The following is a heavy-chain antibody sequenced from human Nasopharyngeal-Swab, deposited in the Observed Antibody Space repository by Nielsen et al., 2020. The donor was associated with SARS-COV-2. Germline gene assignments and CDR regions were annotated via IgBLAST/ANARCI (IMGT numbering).Heavy chain of an antibody. CDR2: IKSKTDGRTT. V-gene: IGHV3-15*01. J-gene: IGHJ4*02. Sequence: VRQAPGKGLEWVGRIKSKTDGRTTDYAAPVKGRFTISRDDSKNTLYLQMNSLKTEDTAVYYCTTEYRQLERLGDYWGQGTLVTISS. D-gene: IGHD1-1*01. CDR3: TTEYRQLERLGDY.